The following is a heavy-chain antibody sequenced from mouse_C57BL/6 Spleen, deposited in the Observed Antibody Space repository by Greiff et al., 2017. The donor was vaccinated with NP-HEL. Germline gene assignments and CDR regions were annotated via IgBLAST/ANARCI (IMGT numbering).Heavy chain of an antibody. V-gene: IGHV1-82*01. CDR3: ARMIQYYLDY. J-gene: IGHJ2*01. CDR2: IYPGDGDT. Sequence: VQLQQSGPELVKPGASVKISCKASGYAFSSSWMNWVKQRPGKGLEWIGRIYPGDGDTNYNGKFKGKATLTADKSSSTAYMQLSSLTSEDSAVYFWARMIQYYLDYWGQGTTLTVSS. D-gene: IGHD2-4*01. CDR1: GYAFSSSW.